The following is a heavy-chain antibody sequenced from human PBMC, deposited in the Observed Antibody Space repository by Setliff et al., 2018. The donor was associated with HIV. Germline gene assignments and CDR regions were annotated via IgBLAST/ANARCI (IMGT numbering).Heavy chain of an antibody. CDR3: ARVSSVIELQGGDYFDS. J-gene: IGHJ4*02. V-gene: IGHV4-39*07. Sequence: SETLSLTCPVSGDSISSSRSFWGWIRQSPGKGLEWIGSIYFSGSVFYNPSLNSRVIISIDTSRNQFSLKLSSVTGADTAVYYCARVSSVIELQGGDYFDSWGQGLLVTVSS. D-gene: IGHD1-7*01. CDR1: GDSISSSRSF. CDR2: IYFSGSV.